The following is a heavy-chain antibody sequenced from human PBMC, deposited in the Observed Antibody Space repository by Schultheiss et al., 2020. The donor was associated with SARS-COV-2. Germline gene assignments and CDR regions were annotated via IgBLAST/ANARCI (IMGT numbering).Heavy chain of an antibody. V-gene: IGHV4-34*01. J-gene: IGHJ4*02. CDR1: GVSLSGYY. D-gene: IGHD3-10*01. CDR3: ARVALRGVLRF. CDR2: IYHTGTP. Sequence: SETLSLTCDVYGVSLSGYYWNWIRQPPGSGLEWIGEIYHTGTPNYNPSFKSRVAMSVDTSKNQFSLKLNSVTAADTAVYYCARVALRGVLRFWGQGTPVTVSS.